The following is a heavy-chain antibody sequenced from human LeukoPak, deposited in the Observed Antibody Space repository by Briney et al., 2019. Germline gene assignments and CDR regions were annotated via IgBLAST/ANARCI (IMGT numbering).Heavy chain of an antibody. J-gene: IGHJ5*02. V-gene: IGHV3-48*04. CDR2: ISSISGTI. D-gene: IGHD3-16*01. CDR1: GFTFNKYW. Sequence: PGGSLRLSCAASGFTFNKYWMTWVRQAPGKGRECVSYISSISGTIYYADSVKGRFTISRANAKNSLYLQMNSLRAEDTAVYYCARLMVTFGGVMREARTGDWFDPWGQRTLVTVSS. CDR3: ARLMVTFGGVMREARTGDWFDP.